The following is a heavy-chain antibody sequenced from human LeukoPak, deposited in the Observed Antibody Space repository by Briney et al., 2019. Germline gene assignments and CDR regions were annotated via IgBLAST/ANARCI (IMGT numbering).Heavy chain of an antibody. Sequence: GGSLRLSCAASGFTFSIYGMHWARHAPGKGLEGVAVIWYDGGNKYCADSVKARFTISRENSKNTMYLQMNSLRAEDTAVYYCAAHHGELGYFDYWGQGTLVTVSS. CDR2: IWYDGGNK. V-gene: IGHV3-33*01. CDR1: GFTFSIYG. CDR3: AAHHGELGYFDY. D-gene: IGHD1-26*01. J-gene: IGHJ4*02.